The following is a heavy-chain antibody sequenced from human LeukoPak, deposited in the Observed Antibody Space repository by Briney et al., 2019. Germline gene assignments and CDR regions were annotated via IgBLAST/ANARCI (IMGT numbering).Heavy chain of an antibody. V-gene: IGHV1-69*05. CDR1: GGTFTSYT. J-gene: IGHJ5*02. CDR3: ARDLSGGVGANNWFDP. D-gene: IGHD1-26*01. Sequence: SVKVSCKASGGTFTSYTISWVREAPGQGLEWMGGIIPIFGRANYAQQFQGSVTITTDESTSTAYMELSSLRSEDTAVYYCARDLSGGVGANNWFDPWGQGTLVTVSS. CDR2: IIPIFGRA.